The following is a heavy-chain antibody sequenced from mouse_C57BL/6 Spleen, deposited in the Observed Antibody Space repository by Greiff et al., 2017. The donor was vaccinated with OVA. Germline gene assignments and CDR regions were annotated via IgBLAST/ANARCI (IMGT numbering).Heavy chain of an antibody. V-gene: IGHV1-26*01. Sequence: EVQLQQSGPELVKPGASVKISCKASGYTFTDYYMNWVKQSHGKSLEWIGDINPNNGGTSYNQKFKGKATLTVDKSSSTAYMELRSLTSEDSAVDYCAPLYGYDGGFAYWGQGTLVTVSA. J-gene: IGHJ3*01. CDR3: APLYGYDGGFAY. D-gene: IGHD2-2*01. CDR1: GYTFTDYY. CDR2: INPNNGGT.